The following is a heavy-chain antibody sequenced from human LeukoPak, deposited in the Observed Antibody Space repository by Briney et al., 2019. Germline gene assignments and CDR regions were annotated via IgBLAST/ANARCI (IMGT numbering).Heavy chain of an antibody. J-gene: IGHJ6*02. D-gene: IGHD3-9*01. CDR1: GFTFSSNA. CDR2: ISGSGGST. Sequence: GGSLRLSCAASGFTFSSNAIHWVRQAPGKGLEWVSAISGSGGSTYYADSVKGRFTISRDNSKNTLYLQMNSLRAEDTAVYYCAKGPGRDILAISYGMDVWGQGTTVTVSS. CDR3: AKGPGRDILAISYGMDV. V-gene: IGHV3-23*01.